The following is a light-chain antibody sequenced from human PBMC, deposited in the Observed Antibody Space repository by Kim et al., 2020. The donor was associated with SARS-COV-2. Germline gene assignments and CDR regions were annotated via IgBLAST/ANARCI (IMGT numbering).Light chain of an antibody. J-gene: IGKJ4*01. CDR2: DTW. CDR1: QSASSY. CDR3: QQRSSWPLT. V-gene: IGKV3-11*01. Sequence: EIVLTQSPATLSLSPVERATLSCWASQSASSYIAWYQQKPGQAPRLVIYDTWNRATGIPARFVGSGSGTDFTLTINSLEPEDFGIYYCQQRSSWPLTFGGGTKVDIK.